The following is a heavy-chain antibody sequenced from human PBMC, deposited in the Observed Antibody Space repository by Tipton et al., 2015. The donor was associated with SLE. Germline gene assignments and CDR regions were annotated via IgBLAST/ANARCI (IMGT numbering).Heavy chain of an antibody. CDR2: IYYSGST. Sequence: TLSLTCTVSGASISSYYWSWIRQHPGKGLEWIGYIYYSGSTYYNPSLKSRVSMSMDTSNNRFSLTMTSLTVANTAVYYCARSWSGRREFDYWGPGTLVTVSS. D-gene: IGHD1-26*01. J-gene: IGHJ4*02. CDR1: GASISSYY. CDR3: ARSWSGRREFDY. V-gene: IGHV4-59*08.